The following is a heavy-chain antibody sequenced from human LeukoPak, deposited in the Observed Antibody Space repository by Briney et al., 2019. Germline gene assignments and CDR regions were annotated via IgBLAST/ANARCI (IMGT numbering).Heavy chain of an antibody. V-gene: IGHV3-21*01. CDR3: ARAQGGYYDSSGYDY. J-gene: IGHJ4*02. Sequence: GALRLSCAASRFTFSNYSMNWVRQAPGKGLEWVSSITSSSTYIYYADSVEGRFTISRDNAKNSLCLQMNSLRAEDTAVYYCARAQGGYYDSSGYDYWGQGTLVTVSS. CDR1: RFTFSNYS. D-gene: IGHD3-22*01. CDR2: ITSSSTYI.